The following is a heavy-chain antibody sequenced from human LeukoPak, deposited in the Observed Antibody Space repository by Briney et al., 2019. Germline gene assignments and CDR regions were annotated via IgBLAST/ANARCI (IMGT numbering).Heavy chain of an antibody. Sequence: WVSVKVSCKASGYTFSVYAVIWVRQAPGQGLEWMGGIIPIFGTANYAQKFQGRVTITADESTSTAYMELSSLRSEDTAVYYCASPKKYYYDRHFDYWGQGTLVTVSS. J-gene: IGHJ4*02. V-gene: IGHV1-69*13. CDR3: ASPKKYYYDRHFDY. CDR1: GYTFSVYA. D-gene: IGHD3-22*01. CDR2: IIPIFGTA.